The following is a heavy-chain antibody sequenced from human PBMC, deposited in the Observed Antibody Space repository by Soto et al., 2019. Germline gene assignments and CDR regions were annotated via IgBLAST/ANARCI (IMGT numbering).Heavy chain of an antibody. CDR2: ISSSSSTI. J-gene: IGHJ6*03. CDR1: GFTFSSYS. Sequence: GGSLRLSCAASGFTFSSYSMNWVRQAPGKGLEWVSYISSSSSTIYYADSVKGRFTISRDNAKNSLYLQMNSLRAEDTAVYYCARKGEAGYYYYYMDVWGKGTTVTVSS. V-gene: IGHV3-48*01. CDR3: ARKGEAGYYYYYMDV.